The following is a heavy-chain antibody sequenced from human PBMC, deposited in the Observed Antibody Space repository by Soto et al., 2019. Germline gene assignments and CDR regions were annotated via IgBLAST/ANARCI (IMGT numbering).Heavy chain of an antibody. J-gene: IGHJ4*02. CDR2: ISYDGSNK. CDR1: GFTFSNYA. V-gene: IGHV3-30-3*01. Sequence: QVHLVESGGGVVQPGRSLRLSCAASGFTFSNYAMHWVRQAPGKGLEWVALISYDGSNKYYADSVKGRFTVSRDNSKNTLYLQMDSLRADDTAVYYCARGRGSYSGDYWGQGTLVTVSS. CDR3: ARGRGSYSGDY. D-gene: IGHD3-10*01.